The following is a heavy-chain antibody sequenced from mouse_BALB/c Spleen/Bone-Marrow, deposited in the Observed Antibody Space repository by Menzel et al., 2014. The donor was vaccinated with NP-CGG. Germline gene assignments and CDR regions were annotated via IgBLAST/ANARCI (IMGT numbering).Heavy chain of an antibody. J-gene: IGHJ3*01. CDR3: TRSETGPFAY. CDR1: GYTFTDYE. CDR2: IDPETGGT. V-gene: IGHV1-15*01. Sequence: QVQLKQSGAELVRPGASVTLSCKASGYTFTDYEMHWVKQTPVHGLEWIGAIDPETGGTAYNQKFKGKATLTADKSSSTAYMELRSLTTEDSAVYYCTRSETGPFAYWGQGTLVPVSA.